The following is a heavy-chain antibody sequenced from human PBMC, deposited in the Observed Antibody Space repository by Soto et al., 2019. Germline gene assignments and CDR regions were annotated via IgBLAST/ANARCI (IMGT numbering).Heavy chain of an antibody. J-gene: IGHJ6*02. Sequence: GGSLGLSCASSVFTFSSYEMNWVRQAPGKGLEWVSYISSSGSTIYYADSVKGRSTISRDNAKNSLYLQMNSLRAEDTAVYYCASILTGYYYGMDVWGQGTPVTVSS. CDR3: ASILTGYYYGMDV. V-gene: IGHV3-48*03. CDR1: VFTFSSYE. CDR2: ISSSGSTI.